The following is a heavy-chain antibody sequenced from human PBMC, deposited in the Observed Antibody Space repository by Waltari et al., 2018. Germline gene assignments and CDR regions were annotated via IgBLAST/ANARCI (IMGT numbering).Heavy chain of an antibody. D-gene: IGHD2-2*01. CDR3: ARQLRAQRFDP. CDR1: GYSISSGYY. CDR2: IYHSGST. J-gene: IGHJ5*02. Sequence: QVQLQESGPGLVKPSETLSLTCAVSGYSISSGYYWGWIRQPPGKGLEWIGSIYHSGSTYYNPSLKSRVTISVDTSKNQFSLKLSSVTAADTAVYYCARQLRAQRFDPWGQGTLVTVSS. V-gene: IGHV4-38-2*01.